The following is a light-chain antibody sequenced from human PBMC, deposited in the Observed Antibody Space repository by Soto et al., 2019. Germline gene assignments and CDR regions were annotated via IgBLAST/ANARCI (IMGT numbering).Light chain of an antibody. V-gene: IGKV4-1*01. CDR1: QSVLYSSNNKNY. J-gene: IGKJ2*01. Sequence: DIVMTQSPDSLAVSLGEGATINCKSSQSVLYSSNNKNYLAWYQQKPGQPPKLLIYWASTRESGVPDRFSGSGSGTDFPLTISSLQAEDVAVYYCQQYFSTPYTFGQGNNLEIK. CDR3: QQYFSTPYT. CDR2: WAS.